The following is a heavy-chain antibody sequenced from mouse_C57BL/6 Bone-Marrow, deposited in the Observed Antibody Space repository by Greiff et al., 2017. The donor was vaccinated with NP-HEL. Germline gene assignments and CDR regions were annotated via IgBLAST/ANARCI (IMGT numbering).Heavy chain of an antibody. J-gene: IGHJ1*03. V-gene: IGHV1-66*01. CDR1: GYSFTSYY. Sequence: VQLQQSGPELVKPGASVKISCKASGYSFTSYYIHWVKQRPGQGLEWIGWIYPGSGNTKYNEKFKGKATLTADTSSSTAYMQLSSLTSEDSAVYYCARRDTTVVDDWYVDVWGTGTTVTVSS. D-gene: IGHD1-1*01. CDR3: ARRDTTVVDDWYVDV. CDR2: IYPGSGNT.